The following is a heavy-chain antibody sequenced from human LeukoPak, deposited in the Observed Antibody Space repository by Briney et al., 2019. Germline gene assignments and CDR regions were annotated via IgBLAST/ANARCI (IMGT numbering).Heavy chain of an antibody. CDR1: GGSVSNYY. V-gene: IGHV4-59*02. CDR2: VSHSGDI. CDR3: ARDRVRRGDPNYYYGMDV. Sequence: SETLSLTCTVSGGSVSNYYWSWIRQPPGKGLEWIGYVSHSGDIKYNPSLKSRVTISVDTSKNEFSLKVRSVTAADTAVYYCARDRVRRGDPNYYYGMDVWGQGTTVTVSS. J-gene: IGHJ6*02. D-gene: IGHD2-21*01.